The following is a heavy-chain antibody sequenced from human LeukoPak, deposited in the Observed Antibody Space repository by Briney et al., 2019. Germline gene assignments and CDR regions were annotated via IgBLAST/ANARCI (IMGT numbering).Heavy chain of an antibody. V-gene: IGHV1-46*03. J-gene: IGHJ5*02. D-gene: IGHD2-2*01. Sequence: ASVKVSCKASGYTFTGYYMHWVRQAPGQGLEWMGIINPSGGSTSYAQKFQGRVTMTRDTSTSTVYMELSSLRSEDTAVYYCARSLGSTSCYFGCWFDPWGQGTLVTVSS. CDR1: GYTFTGYY. CDR3: ARSLGSTSCYFGCWFDP. CDR2: INPSGGST.